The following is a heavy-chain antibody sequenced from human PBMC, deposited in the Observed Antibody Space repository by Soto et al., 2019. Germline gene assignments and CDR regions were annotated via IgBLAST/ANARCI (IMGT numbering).Heavy chain of an antibody. V-gene: IGHV4-39*01. CDR1: GGSISSSSYY. CDR2: IYYSGST. CDR3: ARHEDMIVVTGGGAFDI. D-gene: IGHD3-22*01. J-gene: IGHJ3*02. Sequence: QLQLQESGPGLVKPSETLSLTCTVSGGSISSSSYYWGWIRQPPGKGLEWIGSIYYSGSTYYNPSLKIRVTISVDTSKNQFSLKLSSVTAADTAVYYCARHEDMIVVTGGGAFDIWGQGTMVTVSS.